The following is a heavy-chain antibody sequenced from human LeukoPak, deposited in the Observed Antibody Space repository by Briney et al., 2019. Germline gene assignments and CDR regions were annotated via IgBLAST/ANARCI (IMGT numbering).Heavy chain of an antibody. CDR1: GYTFTGYY. Sequence: ASVKVSCKAPGYTFTGYYMHWVRQAPGQGLEWMGWINPNSGGTNYAQKFQGRVTMTRDTSISTAYMELSRLRSDDTAVYYCARRVITKTYIWFDPWGQGTLVTVSS. CDR3: ARRVITKTYIWFDP. J-gene: IGHJ5*02. D-gene: IGHD3-10*01. V-gene: IGHV1-2*02. CDR2: INPNSGGT.